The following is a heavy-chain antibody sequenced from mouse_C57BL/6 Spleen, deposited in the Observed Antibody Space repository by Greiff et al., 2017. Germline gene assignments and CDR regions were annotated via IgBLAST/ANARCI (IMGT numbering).Heavy chain of an antibody. CDR3: ARGDYYGSSYWYFDV. CDR1: GFTFSSYA. Sequence: EVMLVESGGGLVKPGGSLKLSCAASGFTFSSYAMSWVRQTPEKRLEWVATISDGGSYTYYPDNVKGRFTISRDTAKNNLYLQMSHLKSDDTAMYYCARGDYYGSSYWYFDVWGTGTTVTVAS. V-gene: IGHV5-4*03. D-gene: IGHD1-1*01. J-gene: IGHJ1*03. CDR2: ISDGGSYT.